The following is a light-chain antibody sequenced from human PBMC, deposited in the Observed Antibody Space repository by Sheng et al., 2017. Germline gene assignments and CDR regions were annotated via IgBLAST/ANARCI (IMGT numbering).Light chain of an antibody. CDR2: EVS. V-gene: IGLV2-8*01. CDR3: SSYAGSDISV. CDR1: SSDVGRYNF. Sequence: QSALTQPPSASGSPGQSVTISCTGTSSDVGRYNFVSWYQQYPGKAPNLVIYEVSKRPSGVPDRFSGSKSGNTASLTVSGLQAEDEADYYCSSYAGSDISVFGSGTKSPS. J-gene: IGLJ1*01.